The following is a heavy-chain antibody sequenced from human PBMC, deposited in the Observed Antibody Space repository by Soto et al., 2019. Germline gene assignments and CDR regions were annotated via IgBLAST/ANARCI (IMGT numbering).Heavy chain of an antibody. Sequence: PGRSLRLSCAVSRFILSDYYISWIRQAPGEGLEWVSYISSSGTVVHYADSVKGRFTISKDNANNSLYLQMNSLRAEDTAVYYCARVRGDSSGSYYFDHWGQGALVTVSS. CDR3: ARVRGDSSGSYYFDH. J-gene: IGHJ4*02. CDR1: RFILSDYY. V-gene: IGHV3-11*01. D-gene: IGHD3-22*01. CDR2: ISSSGTVV.